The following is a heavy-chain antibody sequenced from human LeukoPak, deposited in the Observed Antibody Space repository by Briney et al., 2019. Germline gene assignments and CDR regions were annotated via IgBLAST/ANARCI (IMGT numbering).Heavy chain of an antibody. D-gene: IGHD2-2*01. Sequence: GGSLRLSCAASGFTFNSYAMSWVRQAPGKGLEWVSAIVDSGAGTYYADSVKGRFTISRDNSKNTLYLQMISLRAEDTAVYYCAKEKLGYCSGSSCYSTYYFDYWGQGTLVTVSS. CDR1: GFTFNSYA. CDR2: IVDSGAGT. CDR3: AKEKLGYCSGSSCYSTYYFDY. V-gene: IGHV3-23*01. J-gene: IGHJ4*02.